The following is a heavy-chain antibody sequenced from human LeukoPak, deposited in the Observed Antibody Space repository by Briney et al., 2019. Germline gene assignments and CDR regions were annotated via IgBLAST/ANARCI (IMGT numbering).Heavy chain of an antibody. Sequence: GGSLRLSCAASGFTFSSYGMPWVRQAPGKGLEWVAVIWYDGSNKYYADSVKGRFTISRDNSKNTLYLQMNSLRAEDTAVYYCARAKRSYQDYYYYYGMDVWGQGTTVTVSS. V-gene: IGHV3-33*01. CDR2: IWYDGSNK. CDR1: GFTFSSYG. D-gene: IGHD1-26*01. J-gene: IGHJ6*02. CDR3: ARAKRSYQDYYYYYGMDV.